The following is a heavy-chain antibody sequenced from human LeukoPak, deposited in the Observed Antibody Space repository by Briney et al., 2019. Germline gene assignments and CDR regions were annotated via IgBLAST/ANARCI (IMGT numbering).Heavy chain of an antibody. CDR2: IYYSGST. CDR3: ARGDYYDSSGYPLDY. CDR1: GGSISSSNYY. D-gene: IGHD3-22*01. Sequence: SETLSLTCTVSGGSISSSNYYWGWIRQPPGKGLEWIGSIYYSGSTNYNPSLKSRVTISVDTSKNQFSLKLSSVTAADTAVYYCARGDYYDSSGYPLDYWGQGTLVTVSS. J-gene: IGHJ4*02. V-gene: IGHV4-39*07.